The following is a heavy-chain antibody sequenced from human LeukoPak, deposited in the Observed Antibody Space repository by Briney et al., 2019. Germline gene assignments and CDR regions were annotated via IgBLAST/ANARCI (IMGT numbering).Heavy chain of an antibody. V-gene: IGHV3-7*01. CDR1: GFTFSSYA. D-gene: IGHD6-6*01. J-gene: IGHJ5*02. Sequence: GGPLRLSCAASGFTFSSYAMSWLRQAPGKGLEWVANIKPDGSATNYVDSVKGRFTISRDNAKNSLDLQMNSLRAEDTAVYYCARGGGSSSWGQGTLVTVSS. CDR2: IKPDGSAT. CDR3: ARGGGSSS.